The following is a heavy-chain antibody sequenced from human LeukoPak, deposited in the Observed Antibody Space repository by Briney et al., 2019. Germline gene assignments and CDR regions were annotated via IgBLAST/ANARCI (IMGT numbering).Heavy chain of an antibody. CDR1: GFTFSSYA. CDR3: AKAYGRVLTKYYFDY. CDR2: ISGSGGST. V-gene: IGHV3-23*01. D-gene: IGHD1-26*01. Sequence: GGSPRLSCAASGFTFSSYAMSWVRQAPGKGLEWVSAISGSGGSTYYADSVKGRFTISRDNSKNTLYLQMNSLRAEDTAVYYCAKAYGRVLTKYYFDYWGQGTLVTVSS. J-gene: IGHJ4*02.